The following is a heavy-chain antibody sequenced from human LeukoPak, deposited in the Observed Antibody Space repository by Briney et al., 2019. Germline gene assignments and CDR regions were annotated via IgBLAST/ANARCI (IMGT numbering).Heavy chain of an antibody. V-gene: IGHV1-69*01. J-gene: IGHJ4*02. Sequence: GASVKVSCKASGGTFSSYAISWVRQAPGQGLEWMGGIIPIFGTANYAQKFQGRVTITADESTSTAYMELSSLRSVDTAVYYCARRITISSLGLGYWGQGTLVTVSS. D-gene: IGHD3-9*01. CDR3: ARRITISSLGLGY. CDR1: GGTFSSYA. CDR2: IIPIFGTA.